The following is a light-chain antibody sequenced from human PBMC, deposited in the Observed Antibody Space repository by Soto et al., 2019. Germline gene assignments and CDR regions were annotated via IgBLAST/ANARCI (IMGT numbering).Light chain of an antibody. CDR3: QQYNSYSRT. CDR2: GAY. CDR1: QNVNSN. Sequence: EIVMTQSPATVSVSPGERATLSCRASQNVNSNLAWYQQKPGQPPRLLIYGAYTRATGVPARFSGSGSGTEFTLTINSLQPDDFATYYCQQYNSYSRTFGQGTKVDI. J-gene: IGKJ1*01. V-gene: IGKV3-15*01.